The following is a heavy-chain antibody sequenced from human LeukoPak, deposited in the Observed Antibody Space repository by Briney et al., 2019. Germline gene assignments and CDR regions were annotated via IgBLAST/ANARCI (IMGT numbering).Heavy chain of an antibody. D-gene: IGHD5-24*01. CDR3: ARGGYISHWFDP. CDR2: IYYSGTT. J-gene: IGHJ5*02. V-gene: IGHV4-31*03. CDR1: GGSISRRSYY. Sequence: SETLSLTCTVSGGSISRRSYYWTWIRQHPGKGLEWIGYIYYSGTTFYNPSLKSRITISVDTSKNQFSLKLSSVTAADTAVYYCARGGYISHWFDPWGQGTLVTVSS.